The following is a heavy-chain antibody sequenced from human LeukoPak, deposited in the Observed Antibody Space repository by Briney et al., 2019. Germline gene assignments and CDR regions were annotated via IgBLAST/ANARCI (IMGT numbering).Heavy chain of an antibody. CDR3: ARSCGSTSCYDEYFQH. Sequence: GGSLRLSCAASGFTFSSYWMSWVRQAPGKGLEWVANIKQDGSEKYYVDSVKGRFTISRDNAKNSLYLQMSSLRAEDTAVYYCARSCGSTSCYDEYFQHWGQGTLVTVSS. V-gene: IGHV3-7*03. CDR2: IKQDGSEK. J-gene: IGHJ1*01. CDR1: GFTFSSYW. D-gene: IGHD2-2*01.